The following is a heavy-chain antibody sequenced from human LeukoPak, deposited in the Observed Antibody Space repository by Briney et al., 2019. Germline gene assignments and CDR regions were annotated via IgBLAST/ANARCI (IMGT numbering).Heavy chain of an antibody. J-gene: IGHJ4*02. CDR2: INPSGGST. Sequence: ASVKVSCKASGYTFTSYYMHWVRQAPGQGLEWMGIINPSGGSTSYAQKFQGRVTMTRDMSTSTVYMELSSLRSEDTAVYYCARGYYDSSGYLYYYYYYFDYWGQGTLVTVSS. V-gene: IGHV1-46*01. CDR3: ARGYYDSSGYLYYYYYYFDY. CDR1: GYTFTSYY. D-gene: IGHD3-22*01.